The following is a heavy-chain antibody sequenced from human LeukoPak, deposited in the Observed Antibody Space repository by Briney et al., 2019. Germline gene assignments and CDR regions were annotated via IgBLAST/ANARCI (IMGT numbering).Heavy chain of an antibody. V-gene: IGHV3-23*01. CDR2: ISGNGRKT. CDR1: GFSFKTYS. CDR3: ATGPGGRDSSGYYWPPYFDY. J-gene: IGHJ4*02. D-gene: IGHD3-22*01. Sequence: GGSLRLSCAASGFSFKTYSMTWVRQAPGKGPEWVSAISGNGRKTFYADSVRGRFTISRDNSKNTLYLQMNSLRAEDTAVYYCATGPGGRDSSGYYWPPYFDYWGQGTLVTVSS.